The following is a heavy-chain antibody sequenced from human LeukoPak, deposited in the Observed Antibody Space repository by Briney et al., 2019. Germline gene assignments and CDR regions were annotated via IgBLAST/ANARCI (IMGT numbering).Heavy chain of an antibody. D-gene: IGHD3-9*01. J-gene: IGHJ4*02. CDR2: INQDGSEK. CDR1: GFTFSSYS. CDR3: ARDGVLRHFDWLYYFDY. V-gene: IGHV3-7*03. Sequence: GGSLRLSCAASGFTFSSYSMNWVRQAPGKGLEWVANINQDGSEKYYVDSVKGRFTISRDNAKNSLYLQMNSLRAEDTAVYYCARDGVLRHFDWLYYFDYWGQGTLVTVSS.